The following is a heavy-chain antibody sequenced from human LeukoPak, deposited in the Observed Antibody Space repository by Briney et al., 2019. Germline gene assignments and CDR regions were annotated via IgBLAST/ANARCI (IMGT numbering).Heavy chain of an antibody. Sequence: GGSLRLSCAASGFTFSSYGMHWVRQAPGKGLEWVAVIWYDGSNKYYADSVKGRLTISRDNSKNTLYLQMNSLRAEDTAVYYCAKESRTIAVAGADYWGQGTLVTVSS. D-gene: IGHD6-19*01. CDR3: AKESRTIAVAGADY. J-gene: IGHJ4*02. CDR2: IWYDGSNK. CDR1: GFTFSSYG. V-gene: IGHV3-33*06.